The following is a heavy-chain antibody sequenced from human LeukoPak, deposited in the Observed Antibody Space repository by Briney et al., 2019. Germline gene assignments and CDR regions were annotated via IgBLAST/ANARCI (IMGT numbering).Heavy chain of an antibody. Sequence: SETLSLTCTVSGYSISSGYYWGWVRQPPGKGLEWIGTVYHSGSTYYNPSLRSRVTISVETSKNQFSLKLSSVTAADTAVYYCANYDIWAARGGWGQGTLVTVSS. CDR2: VYHSGST. V-gene: IGHV4-38-2*02. D-gene: IGHD3-9*01. CDR1: GYSISSGYY. CDR3: ANYDIWAARGG. J-gene: IGHJ4*02.